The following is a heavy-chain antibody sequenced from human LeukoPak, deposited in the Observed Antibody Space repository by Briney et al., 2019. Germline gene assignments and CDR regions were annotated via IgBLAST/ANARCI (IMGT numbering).Heavy chain of an antibody. CDR1: GFTFSSYE. CDR2: ISSSGSTI. Sequence: GGSLRLSCAASGFTFSSYEMNWVRQAPGKGLEWVSYISSSGSTIYYADSVKGRFTISRDNAKNSLYLQMNSLRAEDTAVYYCAREGFCGGDCPGYFDLWGRGTLVTVSS. V-gene: IGHV3-48*03. D-gene: IGHD2-21*02. CDR3: AREGFCGGDCPGYFDL. J-gene: IGHJ2*01.